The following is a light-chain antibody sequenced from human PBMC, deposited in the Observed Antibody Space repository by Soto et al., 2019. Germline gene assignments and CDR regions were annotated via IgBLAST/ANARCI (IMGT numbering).Light chain of an antibody. CDR1: QGISSY. J-gene: IGKJ1*01. CDR3: QQSYITPRT. Sequence: AIRMTQSPSSLSASTGDRVTITCRASQGISSYLAWYQQKPGKAPKLLIYAASSLQSGVPSRFRGSGSGTDFTLTISSLQPEDSATYHCQQSYITPRTFGQGTKVDI. V-gene: IGKV1-8*01. CDR2: AAS.